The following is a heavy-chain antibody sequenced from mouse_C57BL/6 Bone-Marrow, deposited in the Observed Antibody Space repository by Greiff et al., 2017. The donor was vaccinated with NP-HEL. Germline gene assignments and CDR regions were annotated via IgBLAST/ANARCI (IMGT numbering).Heavy chain of an antibody. CDR1: GYSFTGYF. V-gene: IGHV1-20*01. J-gene: IGHJ1*03. CDR2: INPYNGDT. CDR3: ASGDYYGSDWDFDV. D-gene: IGHD1-1*01. Sequence: EVQLQQSGPELVKPGDSVKISCKASGYSFTGYFMNWVMQSHGKSLEWIGRINPYNGDTFYNQKFKGKATLTVDKSSSTAHMELLKLTYEDSAVYYFASGDYYGSDWDFDVWGTGTTVTVSS.